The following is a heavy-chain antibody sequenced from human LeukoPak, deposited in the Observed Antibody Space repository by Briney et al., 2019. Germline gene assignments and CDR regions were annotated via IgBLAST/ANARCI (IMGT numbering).Heavy chain of an antibody. CDR3: AKCGYGSGSYYQIDY. Sequence: GGSLRLSCAASGFTFSSYAMSWVRQAPGKGLEWVSAISGSGGSTYYADSVKGRFTISRDNSKNTLYLQMNSLRAEDTAVYYCAKCGYGSGSYYQIDYWGQGTLVTVSS. V-gene: IGHV3-23*01. J-gene: IGHJ4*02. CDR1: GFTFSSYA. D-gene: IGHD3-10*01. CDR2: ISGSGGST.